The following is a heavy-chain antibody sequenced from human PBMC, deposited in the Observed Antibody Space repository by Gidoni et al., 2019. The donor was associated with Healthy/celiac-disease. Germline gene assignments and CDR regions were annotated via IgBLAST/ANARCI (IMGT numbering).Heavy chain of an antibody. CDR2: VNHSGST. CDR1: GGSLSGYY. Sequence: QVQLQQWGAGLLKPSETLSLTCPVYGGSLSGYYWSWIRQPPGKGLEWIGEVNHSGSTNYKSSLKSRVTISVDKSKNQFSLRLSSVTAADTAVYYCAIDNYDYYGSGNHWFDPWGQGTLVTVSS. V-gene: IGHV4-34*01. CDR3: AIDNYDYYGSGNHWFDP. J-gene: IGHJ5*02. D-gene: IGHD3-10*01.